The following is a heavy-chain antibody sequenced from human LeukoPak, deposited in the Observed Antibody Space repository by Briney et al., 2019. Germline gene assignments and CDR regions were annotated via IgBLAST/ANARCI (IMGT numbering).Heavy chain of an antibody. V-gene: IGHV3-33*01. CDR2: IRYDGSSK. Sequence: PGGSLRLSCAASGFTFSSYGMHWVRQAPGKGLEWVALIRYDGSSKHYADSVRGRSTISRDNSKNTLYLQMNSLRAEDTAVYYCARDFELSHWGQGTLVTVSS. CDR3: ARDFELSH. CDR1: GFTFSSYG. J-gene: IGHJ4*02. D-gene: IGHD3-16*02.